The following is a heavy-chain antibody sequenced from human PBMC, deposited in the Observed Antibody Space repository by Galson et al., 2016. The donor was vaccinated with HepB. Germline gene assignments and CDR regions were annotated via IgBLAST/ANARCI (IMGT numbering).Heavy chain of an antibody. Sequence: SLRLSCAASGFTFSDYYLSWVRQAPGLGLEWISSISSFNAIYYGDSVKGRFTISRDNAENSLFLHMHSLRPEDTAVYYCARPLVTGSFYSAFDVWGEGTAVIGSS. D-gene: IGHD3-9*01. J-gene: IGHJ6*01. CDR2: ISSFNAI. CDR3: ARPLVTGSFYSAFDV. CDR1: GFTFSDYY. V-gene: IGHV3-69-1*02.